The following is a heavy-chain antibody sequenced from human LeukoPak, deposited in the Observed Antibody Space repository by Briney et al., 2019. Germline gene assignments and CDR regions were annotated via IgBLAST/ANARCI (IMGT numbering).Heavy chain of an antibody. CDR2: ISGSGGNT. Sequence: GGSLRLSCAASGFTFSNAWMSWVRQAPGKGLEWVSGISGSGGNTYYADSVKGRFTISRDNSKSTLYLQMNSLRAEDTAAYYCAKLGSNWYLYYFDYWGQGTLVTVSS. J-gene: IGHJ4*02. CDR3: AKLGSNWYLYYFDY. V-gene: IGHV3-23*01. D-gene: IGHD6-13*01. CDR1: GFTFSNAW.